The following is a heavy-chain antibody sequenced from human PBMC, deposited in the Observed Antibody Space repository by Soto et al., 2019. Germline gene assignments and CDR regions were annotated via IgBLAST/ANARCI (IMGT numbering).Heavy chain of an antibody. D-gene: IGHD6-6*01. V-gene: IGHV4-4*07. Sequence: KTSETLSLTCTVSGGSISSYYWNWIRQPAGKGLEWIGRIYTSGSTNYNPSLKSRVTMSVDTSKNQFSLKVSSVTAADTAVYYCARDTGSPGPRFDYWGQGTLVTVSS. J-gene: IGHJ4*02. CDR3: ARDTGSPGPRFDY. CDR1: GGSISSYY. CDR2: IYTSGST.